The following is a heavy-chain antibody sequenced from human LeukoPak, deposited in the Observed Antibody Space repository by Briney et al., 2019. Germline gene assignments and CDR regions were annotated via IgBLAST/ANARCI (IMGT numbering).Heavy chain of an antibody. J-gene: IGHJ4*02. CDR3: ARDYGDYVSSDY. CDR1: GFTFSSHW. D-gene: IGHD4-17*01. CDR2: INSDGSST. V-gene: IGHV3-74*01. Sequence: PGGSLRLSCAASGFTFSSHWMHWVRHAPGKGLVWVSRINSDGSSTSYADSVNGRFTISRDNAKNTLFLQMNSLRAEDTAVYYCARDYGDYVSSDYWGQGTLVTVSS.